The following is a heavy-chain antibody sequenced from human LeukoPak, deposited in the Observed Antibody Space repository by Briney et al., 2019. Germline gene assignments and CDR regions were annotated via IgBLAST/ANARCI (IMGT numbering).Heavy chain of an antibody. CDR3: ASAVGITMTKNAFDI. CDR1: GFTFSNYW. CDR2: INTHGSSA. J-gene: IGHJ3*02. Sequence: PGGSLRLSCAASGFTFSNYWMHWVRQAPGKGLVWVSQINTHGSSANYADSVKGRFTISRDNAKNTLYLQMNSVRAEDTAVYYCASAVGITMTKNAFDIWGQGTMVTVSS. D-gene: IGHD3-22*01. V-gene: IGHV3-74*01.